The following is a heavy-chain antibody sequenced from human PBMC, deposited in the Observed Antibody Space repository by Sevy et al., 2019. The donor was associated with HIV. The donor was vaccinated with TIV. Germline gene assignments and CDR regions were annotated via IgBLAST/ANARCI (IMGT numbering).Heavy chain of an antibody. J-gene: IGHJ4*02. D-gene: IGHD3-10*01. V-gene: IGHV3-30*18. Sequence: GGSLRLSCAASGFTFSSYDMHWVRQAPGKGLEWVAVISYDGSNKYYADSVKGRFTISRDNSKNTLYLQMNSLRAEDTAVYYCAKDLYYGSGSLKGAFDYWGQGTLVTVSS. CDR2: ISYDGSNK. CDR1: GFTFSSYD. CDR3: AKDLYYGSGSLKGAFDY.